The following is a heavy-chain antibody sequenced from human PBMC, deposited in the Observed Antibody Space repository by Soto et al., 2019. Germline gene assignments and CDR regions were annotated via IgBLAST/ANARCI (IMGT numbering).Heavy chain of an antibody. CDR1: GGSISSSSYY. CDR3: ARHDGICSGGSCYSEWFDP. V-gene: IGHV4-39*01. D-gene: IGHD2-15*01. J-gene: IGHJ5*02. CDR2: FYYSGST. Sequence: PSETLSLTCTVSGGSISSSSYYWGWIRQPPGKGLEWIGIFYYSGSTYYNPSLKSRVTISVDTSKNQFSLKLSSVTAADTAVYYFARHDGICSGGSCYSEWFDPWGQGTLVTVSS.